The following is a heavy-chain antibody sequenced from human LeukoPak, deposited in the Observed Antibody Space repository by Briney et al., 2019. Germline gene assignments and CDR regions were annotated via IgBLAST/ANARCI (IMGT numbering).Heavy chain of an antibody. D-gene: IGHD3-22*01. CDR1: GFIFSSYW. J-gene: IGHJ4*02. Sequence: PGGSLRLSCAASGFIFSSYWMSWVRQAPGKGLEWVSGISGSGGRTYYAGSVKGRFTISRDNSKNTLYLQMNSLRAEDTAVYYCAKAFYYDSSGYSHFDYWGQGSLVTVSS. V-gene: IGHV3-23*01. CDR3: AKAFYYDSSGYSHFDY. CDR2: ISGSGGRT.